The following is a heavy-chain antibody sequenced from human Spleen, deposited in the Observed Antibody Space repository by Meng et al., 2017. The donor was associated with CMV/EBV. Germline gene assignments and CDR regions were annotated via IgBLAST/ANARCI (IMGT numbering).Heavy chain of an antibody. CDR3: TTVGATTVTDPGYFQH. CDR1: TFSNAG. V-gene: IGHV3-15*01. Sequence: TFSNAGMSWVRQAPGKGLEWVGRIKSKTDGGTTDYAAPVKGRFTISRDDSKNTLYLQMNSLKTEDTALYYCTTVGATTVTDPGYFQHWGQGTLVTVSS. CDR2: IKSKTDGGTT. D-gene: IGHD4-11*01. J-gene: IGHJ1*01.